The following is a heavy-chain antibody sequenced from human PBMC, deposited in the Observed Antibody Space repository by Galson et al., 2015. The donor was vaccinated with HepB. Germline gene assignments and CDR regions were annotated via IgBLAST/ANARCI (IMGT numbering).Heavy chain of an antibody. V-gene: IGHV3-23*01. J-gene: IGHJ3*02. CDR3: TRILEVAGRGVAFDI. Sequence: SLRLSCAASGFTFINYAMSWVRQAPGKGLEWVSSIGSTGTTTYYAASVKGRFAVSRDNANSQNMMYLQMNSLRAEDTAMYYCTRILEVAGRGVAFDIWGQGTMVTVSS. D-gene: IGHD6-19*01. CDR1: GFTFINYA. CDR2: IGSTGTTT.